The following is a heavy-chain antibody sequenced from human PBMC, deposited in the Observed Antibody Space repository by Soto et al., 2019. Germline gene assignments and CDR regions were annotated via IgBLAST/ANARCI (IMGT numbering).Heavy chain of an antibody. V-gene: IGHV4-61*01. CDR3: ARDSDTSTGY. Sequence: QVQLQESGPGLVKPSETLSLTCTVSGGSVSSGSYYWSWIRQPPGKGLEWIGYIYYSGSTNYNPSLKSRVTISVDTSKNQFSLKLSSVTAADTAVYYCARDSDTSTGYWGQGTLVTVSP. CDR2: IYYSGST. CDR1: GGSVSSGSYY. J-gene: IGHJ4*02.